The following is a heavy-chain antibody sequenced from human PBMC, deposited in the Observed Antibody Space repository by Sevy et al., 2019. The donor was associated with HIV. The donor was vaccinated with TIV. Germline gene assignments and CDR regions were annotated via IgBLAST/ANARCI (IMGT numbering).Heavy chain of an antibody. Sequence: SETLSLTCSVSGGSISSHSYYWTWIRQHPGKGREWIGYIHYRGRTYYNPSLKIRVTISLDTSKNQFYLSRMSVTAADTAVYYCARDHGYSNGWFPYYYYYGMDVWGPGTTVTVSS. CDR3: ARDHGYSNGWFPYYYYYGMDV. V-gene: IGHV4-31*03. CDR1: GGSISSHSYY. CDR2: IHYRGRT. D-gene: IGHD6-19*01. J-gene: IGHJ6*02.